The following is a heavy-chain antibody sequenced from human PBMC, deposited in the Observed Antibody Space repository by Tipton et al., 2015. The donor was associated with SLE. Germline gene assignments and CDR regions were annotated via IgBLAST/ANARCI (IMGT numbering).Heavy chain of an antibody. Sequence: SLRLSCTASGFTFSYYGMHWVRQAPGKGLEWVAVIWYDGSDTYYADSVKGRSTISRDNSKDTLYLQMNSLIAEDTAVYYCAREAEESSGNWFDPWGQGTLVTVSS. CDR1: GFTFSYYG. CDR3: AREAEESSGNWFDP. V-gene: IGHV3-33*01. CDR2: IWYDGSDT. J-gene: IGHJ5*02. D-gene: IGHD6-25*01.